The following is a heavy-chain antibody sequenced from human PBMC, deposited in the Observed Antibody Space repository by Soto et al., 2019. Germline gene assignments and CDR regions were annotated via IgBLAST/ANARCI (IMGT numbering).Heavy chain of an antibody. CDR3: ARDLWGYSGIKGYFYGMDV. J-gene: IGHJ6*02. CDR1: GYTFTGFY. V-gene: IGHV1-2*04. CDR2: INPNTSGT. D-gene: IGHD5-12*01. Sequence: QVQLVQSGAEVKKPGASVKVSCKASGYTFTGFYMHWVRQAPGQGTEWMGWINPNTSGTSYAQKFQGWVTLTRDTSINTAYMELSRLSSDDTAVYYCARDLWGYSGIKGYFYGMDVWGQGTTVTISS.